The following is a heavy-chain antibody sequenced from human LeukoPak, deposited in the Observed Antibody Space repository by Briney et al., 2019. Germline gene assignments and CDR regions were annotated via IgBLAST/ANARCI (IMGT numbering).Heavy chain of an antibody. CDR1: GYFFTSYW. J-gene: IGHJ6*02. CDR3: ARLERRYYYGMDV. Sequence: GASLQISSEGAGYFFTSYWIGWGRPLPGKGLEWMGIIYPGDSDTRYSPSFQGQVTISADKSISTAYLQWSSLKASDTAMYYCARLERRYYYGMDVWGQGTTVTVSS. D-gene: IGHD1-1*01. CDR2: IYPGDSDT. V-gene: IGHV5-51*01.